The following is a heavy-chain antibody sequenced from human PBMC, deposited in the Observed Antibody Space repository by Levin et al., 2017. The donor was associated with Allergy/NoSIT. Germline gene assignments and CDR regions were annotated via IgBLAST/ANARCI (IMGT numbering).Heavy chain of an antibody. V-gene: IGHV3-64*02. J-gene: IGHJ4*02. Sequence: GGSLRLSCAASGFSFSTYAMHWVRQAPGKGLEYVSAINTNGGSTYYADSVRGRFTISRDNSKNMLYLQMGSMRAEDMGVYYCAREVHSGWYDYWGQGTLVTVS. CDR1: GFSFSTYA. D-gene: IGHD6-19*01. CDR3: AREVHSGWYDY. CDR2: INTNGGST.